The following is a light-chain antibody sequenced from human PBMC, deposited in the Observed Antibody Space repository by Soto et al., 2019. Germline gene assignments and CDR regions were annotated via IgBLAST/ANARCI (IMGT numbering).Light chain of an antibody. CDR1: QTVSITY. CDR3: QQYGSSPLIS. CDR2: GAS. V-gene: IGKV3-20*01. Sequence: PGDSATLSCRASQTVSITYLTWYQQKPGQAPRLLIFGASKRATGIPDRFSGSGSGRDFTLTISGLEPEDFAVYYRQQYGSSPLISFGQGTRLEIK. J-gene: IGKJ5*01.